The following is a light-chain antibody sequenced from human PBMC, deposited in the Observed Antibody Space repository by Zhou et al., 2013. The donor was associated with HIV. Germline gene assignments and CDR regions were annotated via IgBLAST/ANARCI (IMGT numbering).Light chain of an antibody. J-gene: IGKJ1*01. CDR3: QHQTT. Sequence: DIQMTQSPSTLSASVGGRVTITCRASHYITTWLAWYQHKPGKVPKLLIYKSSTLNTGVPSRFSGSGSGTEFTLTIDNVQPDDFATYYCQHQTTFGPGTKVDVK. CDR1: HYITTW. V-gene: IGKV1-5*03. CDR2: KSS.